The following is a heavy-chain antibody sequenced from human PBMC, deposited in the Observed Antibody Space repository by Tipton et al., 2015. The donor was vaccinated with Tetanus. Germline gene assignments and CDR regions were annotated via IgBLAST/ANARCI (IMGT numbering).Heavy chain of an antibody. CDR3: AREGRDYLSRYGMDV. Sequence: SLRLSCAASGFTFSSYSMNWVRQAPGKGLEWVSSISSSSSYIYYADSVKGRFTISRDNAKNSLYLQMNSLRAEDTAVYYCAREGRDYLSRYGMDVWGQGTTVTVSS. CDR1: GFTFSSYS. V-gene: IGHV3-21*01. CDR2: ISSSSSYI. J-gene: IGHJ6*02. D-gene: IGHD4-17*01.